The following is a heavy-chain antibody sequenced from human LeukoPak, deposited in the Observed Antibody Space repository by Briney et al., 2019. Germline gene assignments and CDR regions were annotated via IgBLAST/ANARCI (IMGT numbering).Heavy chain of an antibody. J-gene: IGHJ2*01. CDR3: ATRSSYSSGWYAGYFDL. CDR1: GFTFSSYW. CDR2: IKQDGSEK. Sequence: AGGSLRLSCAASGFTFSSYWMSWVRQAPGKGLEWVANIKQDGSEKYYVGSVKGRFTISRDNAKTSLYLQMNSLRAEDTAVYYCATRSSYSSGWYAGYFDLWGSGTLVTVSS. D-gene: IGHD6-19*01. V-gene: IGHV3-7*01.